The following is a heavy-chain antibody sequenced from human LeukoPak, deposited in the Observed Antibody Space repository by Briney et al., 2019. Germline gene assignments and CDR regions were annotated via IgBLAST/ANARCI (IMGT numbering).Heavy chain of an antibody. CDR2: ISSSGSTI. V-gene: IGHV3-48*03. CDR3: ARDFDYGDYHNWFDP. J-gene: IGHJ5*02. Sequence: GGSLRLSCAASGVTFSSYEMNWVRQAPGKGLEWVSYISSSGSTIYYADSVKGRFTISRDNAKNSLYLQMNSLRAEDTAVYYCARDFDYGDYHNWFDPWGQGTLVTVSS. CDR1: GVTFSSYE. D-gene: IGHD4-17*01.